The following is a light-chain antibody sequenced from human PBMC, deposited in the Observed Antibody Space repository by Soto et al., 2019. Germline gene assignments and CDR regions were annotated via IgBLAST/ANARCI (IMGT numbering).Light chain of an antibody. J-gene: IGKJ2*01. Sequence: EIVLTQSPATLSLSRGERATLSCRASQSVSSYLAWYQQKPGQAPRLLIYDASNRATGVPARFSGSGSGTEFTLTISSLQSEDFAVYYCQQYNRWPPYTFGQGTKVDIK. CDR3: QQYNRWPPYT. CDR2: DAS. CDR1: QSVSSY. V-gene: IGKV3-15*01.